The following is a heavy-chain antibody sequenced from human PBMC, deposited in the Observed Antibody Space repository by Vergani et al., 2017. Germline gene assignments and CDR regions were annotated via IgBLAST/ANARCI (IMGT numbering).Heavy chain of an antibody. D-gene: IGHD6-13*01. Sequence: QVQLQQWGAGLLKPSETLSLTCAVYGGSFSGYYWSWIRQPPGKGLEWIGEINHSGSTNYNPSLKSRVTISVDTSKNQFHLKLSSVTAADTAVYYCARGHADYSSPRFDYWGQGTLVTVSS. V-gene: IGHV4-34*01. CDR3: ARGHADYSSPRFDY. J-gene: IGHJ4*02. CDR1: GGSFSGYY. CDR2: INHSGST.